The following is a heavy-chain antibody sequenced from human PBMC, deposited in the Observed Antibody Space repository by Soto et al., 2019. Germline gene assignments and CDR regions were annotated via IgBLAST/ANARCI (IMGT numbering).Heavy chain of an antibody. D-gene: IGHD6-6*01. CDR3: ARSGGDIAARRFWFDP. J-gene: IGHJ5*02. V-gene: IGHV5-51*01. Sequence: WVSLKISCKGSEDSFTSYWIGWVRKMPGKGLEWMGIIYPGDSDTRYSPSFQGQVTISADKSISTAYLQWSSLKASDTAMYYCARSGGDIAARRFWFDPWGQGPLVTVSS. CDR1: EDSFTSYW. CDR2: IYPGDSDT.